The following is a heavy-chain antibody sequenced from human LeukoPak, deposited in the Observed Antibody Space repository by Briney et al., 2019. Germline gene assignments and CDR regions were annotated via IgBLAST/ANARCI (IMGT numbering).Heavy chain of an antibody. CDR1: GFTFSDSY. V-gene: IGHV3-11*04. D-gene: IGHD6-6*01. J-gene: IGHJ5*01. CDR3: TRDPRHFDS. CDR2: ISGSGHDI. Sequence: GGSLRLSCAASGFTFSDSYMPWVRQAPGKGVEWVAYISGSGHDINYSDSVKGRFTISRDNAKNSLYLQMSSLIVEDTAVYYCTRDPRHFDSCGQGTLVTVSS.